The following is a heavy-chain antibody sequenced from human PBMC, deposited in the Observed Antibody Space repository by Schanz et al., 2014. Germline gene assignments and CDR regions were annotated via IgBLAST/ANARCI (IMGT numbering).Heavy chain of an antibody. CDR2: MIGSGSSV. J-gene: IGHJ4*02. CDR1: GFTFATYA. D-gene: IGHD3-22*01. Sequence: EAQLLESGGGLVQPGGSLRLSCAASGFTFATYAMSWVRQAPGKGLEWVSRMIGSGSSVFYADSVKGRFTISRDNLKNTVYLQMNSLRAGDTAVYYCAKDGRLPYYGTGSDFDYWGQGTLVAVSS. V-gene: IGHV3-23*01. CDR3: AKDGRLPYYGTGSDFDY.